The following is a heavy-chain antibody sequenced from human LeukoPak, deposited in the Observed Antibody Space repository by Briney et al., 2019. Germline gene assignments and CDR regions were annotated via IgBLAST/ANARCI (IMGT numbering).Heavy chain of an antibody. CDR3: ARPPRGYYYYYGMDV. V-gene: IGHV3-33*01. J-gene: IGHJ6*02. Sequence: GGSLRLSCAASGFTFSSYGMHWVRQAPGRGLEWVAVIWYDGSNKYYADSVKGRFTISRDNSNNTLYLQMNSLRAEDTAVYYCARPPRGYYYYYGMDVWGQGTTVTVSS. CDR1: GFTFSSYG. CDR2: IWYDGSNK.